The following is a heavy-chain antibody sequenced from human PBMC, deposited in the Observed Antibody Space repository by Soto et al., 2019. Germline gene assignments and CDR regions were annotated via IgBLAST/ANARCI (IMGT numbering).Heavy chain of an antibody. D-gene: IGHD2-15*01. CDR3: AKDLSYCSGGSCYQHDGSDN. CDR1: GYTFTSYA. CDR2: INAGNGNT. J-gene: IGHJ4*02. V-gene: IGHV1-3*01. Sequence: ASVKVSCKASGYTFTSYAMHWVRQAPGQRLEWMGWINAGNGNTKYSQKFQGRVTITRDTSASTAYMELSSLRAEDTAVYFCAKDLSYCSGGSCYQHDGSDNWGQGTLVTVSS.